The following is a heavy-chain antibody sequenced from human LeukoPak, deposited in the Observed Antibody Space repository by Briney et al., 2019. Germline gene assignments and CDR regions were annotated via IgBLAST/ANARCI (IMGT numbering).Heavy chain of an antibody. Sequence: GRSLRLSCAASGFSFSAYYMNWVRQAPGKGPEWLANINQAGSVQNYVDSVRGRFTISRDNAKNSLFLQMNSLRAEDTAVYYCARAVRGGADTYWGQGTLVAVSS. D-gene: IGHD3-10*02. V-gene: IGHV3-7*04. CDR3: ARAVRGGADTY. CDR1: GFSFSAYY. CDR2: INQAGSVQ. J-gene: IGHJ4*02.